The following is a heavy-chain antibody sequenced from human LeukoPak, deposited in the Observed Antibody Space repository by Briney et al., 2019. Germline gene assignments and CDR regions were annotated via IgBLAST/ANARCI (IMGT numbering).Heavy chain of an antibody. V-gene: IGHV3-49*05. CDR3: TRSFGRWLQFDY. CDR1: GFTFGDYA. J-gene: IGHJ4*02. CDR2: IRSKAYGGTT. D-gene: IGHD3-16*01. Sequence: KPGGSLRLSCTASGFTFGDYAMSWFRQAPGRGLEWVGFIRSKAYGGTTEYAASVKGRFTISRDDSKSIAYLQMNSLKTEDTAVYYCTRSFGRWLQFDYWGQGTLVTVSS.